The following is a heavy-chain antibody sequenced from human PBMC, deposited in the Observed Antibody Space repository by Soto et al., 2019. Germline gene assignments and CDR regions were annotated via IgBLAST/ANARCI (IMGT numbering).Heavy chain of an antibody. CDR3: AKVLIYLVPAALPGDH. D-gene: IGHD2-2*01. Sequence: EVQLLESGGGLVQPGGSLRLSCAASGFTFSSYAMSWVRQAPGKGLEWVSAISGSGGSTYYADSVKGRFTISRDNSKNMLYLQMKSLRPEDTAVYYCAKVLIYLVPAALPGDHWGQGTLVTVPS. CDR1: GFTFSSYA. J-gene: IGHJ5*02. CDR2: ISGSGGST. V-gene: IGHV3-23*01.